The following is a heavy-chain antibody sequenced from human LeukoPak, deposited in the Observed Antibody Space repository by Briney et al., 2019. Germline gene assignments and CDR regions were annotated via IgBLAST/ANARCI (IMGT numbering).Heavy chain of an antibody. CDR3: AKDGSSSWNYYFDY. CDR2: IRYDGSNK. V-gene: IGHV3-30*02. D-gene: IGHD6-13*01. J-gene: IGHJ4*02. CDR1: GFTFTSYG. Sequence: PGGSLRLSRAASGFTFTSYGMHWVRQAPGKGLEWVAFIRYDGSNKDYADSVKGRFTISRDNSENTLYLQMNSLRAEDTAVYYCAKDGSSSWNYYFDYWGQGILVTVSS.